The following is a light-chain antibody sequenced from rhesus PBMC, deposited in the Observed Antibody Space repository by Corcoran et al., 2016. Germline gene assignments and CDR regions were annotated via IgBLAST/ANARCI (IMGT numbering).Light chain of an antibody. Sequence: EIVMTQSPATLALSPGERATLSCRASQRVSSYLAWYQQKPGQAPRLLIYGASSRATGIPDRFRGNGCGTEFTLPISSLGPEDVGVYFCLQSSNWWTFGQGTKVEIK. CDR1: QRVSSY. V-gene: IGKV3-24*04. J-gene: IGKJ1*01. CDR2: GAS. CDR3: LQSSNWWT.